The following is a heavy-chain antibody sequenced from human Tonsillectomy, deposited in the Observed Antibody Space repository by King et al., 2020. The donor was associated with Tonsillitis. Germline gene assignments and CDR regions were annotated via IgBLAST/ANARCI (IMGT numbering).Heavy chain of an antibody. CDR2: IISDGSDT. CDR3: ARGGFNHAFDI. J-gene: IGHJ3*02. V-gene: IGHV3-74*01. CDR1: GFTCTSYC. Sequence: VQLVESGGGLVQAGGSLRLACAASGFTCTSYCIHWVRQAPGKGLVWVSRIISDGSDTIYADSVKGRSTRSTDNAKNTPYLQMNSLRAEDTAVYFCARGGFNHAFDIWGQGTMVTVSS. D-gene: IGHD3-22*01.